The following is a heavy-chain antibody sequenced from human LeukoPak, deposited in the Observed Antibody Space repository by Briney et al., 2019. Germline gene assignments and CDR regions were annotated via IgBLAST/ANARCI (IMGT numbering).Heavy chain of an antibody. J-gene: IGHJ3*02. D-gene: IGHD6-13*01. CDR3: ASTARSIAAEESAFDI. V-gene: IGHV4-30-2*01. Sequence: PSETLSLTCAVSGGSISSGGYSWSWIRQPPGKGLEWIGYIYHSGSTYYNPSLKSRVTISVDRSKNQFSLKLSSVTAADTAVYYCASTARSIAAEESAFDIWGQGTMVTVSS. CDR2: IYHSGST. CDR1: GGSISSGGYS.